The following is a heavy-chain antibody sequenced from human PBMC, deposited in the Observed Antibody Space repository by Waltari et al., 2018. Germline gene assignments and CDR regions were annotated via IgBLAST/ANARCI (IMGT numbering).Heavy chain of an antibody. V-gene: IGHV1-69*01. Sequence: QVQLVQSGAEVKKPGSSVKVSCKASGGTFSSYAISWVRQAPGQGLDWMGGISPIFGKGNYAKKVQGRVTITADESTSTAYMELSSLRSEDTAVYYCAREITDDYGDYARRMDVWGQGTTVTVSS. CDR3: AREITDDYGDYARRMDV. CDR1: GGTFSSYA. J-gene: IGHJ6*02. D-gene: IGHD4-17*01. CDR2: ISPIFGKG.